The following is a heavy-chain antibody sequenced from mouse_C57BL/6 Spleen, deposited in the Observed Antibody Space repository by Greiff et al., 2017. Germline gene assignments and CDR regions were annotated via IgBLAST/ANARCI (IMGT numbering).Heavy chain of an antibody. V-gene: IGHV1-54*01. J-gene: IGHJ4*01. CDR3: ERWGLRREGYAMDY. CDR1: GYAFTNYL. Sequence: VQGVESGAELVRPGTSVKVSCKASGYAFTNYLIEWVKQRPGQGLEWIGVINPGSGGTNYNEKFKGKAILTADKSSSTAYMQLSSLTSEDSAVYFCERWGLRREGYAMDYWGQGTSVTVSS. D-gene: IGHD2-4*01. CDR2: INPGSGGT.